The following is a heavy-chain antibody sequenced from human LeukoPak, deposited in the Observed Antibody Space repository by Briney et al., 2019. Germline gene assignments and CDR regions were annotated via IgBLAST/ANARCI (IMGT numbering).Heavy chain of an antibody. Sequence: ASVKVSCKASGYTITSYDINWVRQATGQGLEWMGWMNPNSGNTGYAQKFQGRVTMTRNTSISTAYMELSSLRSEDTAVYYCARDAAGSRYWFDPWGQGTLVTVSS. CDR2: MNPNSGNT. CDR1: GYTITSYD. J-gene: IGHJ5*02. D-gene: IGHD6-13*01. V-gene: IGHV1-8*01. CDR3: ARDAAGSRYWFDP.